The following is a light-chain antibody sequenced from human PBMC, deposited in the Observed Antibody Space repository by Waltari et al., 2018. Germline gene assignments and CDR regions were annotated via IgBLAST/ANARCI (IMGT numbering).Light chain of an antibody. CDR1: VSNIGAGFD. Sequence: QSVLTQPPSVSGAPGQRVTISCTGSVSNIGAGFDVHWYQKVPGTAPKLLIYNNDNRPSGVPDRFSGSKSGTSASLVITGLQAEDEADYYGQSYGSGLSGVVFGGGTKLTVL. V-gene: IGLV1-40*01. CDR2: NND. J-gene: IGLJ2*01. CDR3: QSYGSGLSGVV.